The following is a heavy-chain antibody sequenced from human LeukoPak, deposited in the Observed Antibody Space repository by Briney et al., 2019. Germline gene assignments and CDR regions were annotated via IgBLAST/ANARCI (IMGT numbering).Heavy chain of an antibody. Sequence: ASVKVSCKASGYTFTTYGISWVRQAPGEGVEWMGWTTTYSGNTYHAQKLQGRVTMTTDTSTSTAYMELRSLRSDDTAVYYCATPLIGQGVSLGYWGQGTLVTVSS. D-gene: IGHD3-16*01. CDR1: GYTFTTYG. CDR3: ATPLIGQGVSLGY. V-gene: IGHV1-18*01. CDR2: TTTYSGNT. J-gene: IGHJ4*02.